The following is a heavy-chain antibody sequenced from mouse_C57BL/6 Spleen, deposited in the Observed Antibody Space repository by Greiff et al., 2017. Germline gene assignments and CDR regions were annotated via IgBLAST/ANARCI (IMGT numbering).Heavy chain of an antibody. CDR3: ARTGTRAMDY. V-gene: IGHV5-9*01. CDR1: GFTFSSYT. D-gene: IGHD4-1*01. J-gene: IGHJ4*01. CDR2: ISGGGGNT. Sequence: EVMLVESGGGLVKPGGSLKLSCAASGFTFSSYTMSWVRQTPEKRLEWVATISGGGGNTYYPDSVKGRFTISRDNAKNTLYLQMSSLRSEDTALYYCARTGTRAMDYWGQGTSATVSS.